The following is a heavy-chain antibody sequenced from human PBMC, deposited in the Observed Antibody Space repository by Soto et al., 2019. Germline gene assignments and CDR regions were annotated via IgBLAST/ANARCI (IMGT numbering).Heavy chain of an antibody. Sequence: SVKVSCKASGGTFSNYALTWVRQAPGQGLEWMGGIIPLSGTPNYAQKFQGRVTITADKSTTTVYMELSGLRSEDTAVYYCTRGIQLWSWGQGTLVTSPQ. J-gene: IGHJ5*02. CDR2: IIPLSGTP. D-gene: IGHD5-18*01. CDR3: TRGIQLWS. CDR1: GGTFSNYA. V-gene: IGHV1-69*06.